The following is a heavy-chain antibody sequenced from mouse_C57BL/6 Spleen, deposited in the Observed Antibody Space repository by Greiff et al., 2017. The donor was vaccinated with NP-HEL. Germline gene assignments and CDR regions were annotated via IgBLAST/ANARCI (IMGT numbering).Heavy chain of an antibody. V-gene: IGHV1-69*01. Sequence: QVQLQQPGAELVMPGASVKLSCKASGYTFTSYWMHWVKQRPGQGLEWIGEIDPSDSYTNYNQKFKGKSTLTVDKSSSTAYMQLSSLTSKDSAVYYCARTRPGTTVVAPFDYWGQGTTLTVSS. CDR1: GYTFTSYW. D-gene: IGHD1-1*01. CDR2: IDPSDSYT. CDR3: ARTRPGTTVVAPFDY. J-gene: IGHJ2*01.